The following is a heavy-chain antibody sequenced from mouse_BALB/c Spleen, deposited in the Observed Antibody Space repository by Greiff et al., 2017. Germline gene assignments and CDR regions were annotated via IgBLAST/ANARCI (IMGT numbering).Heavy chain of an antibody. Sequence: EVQRVESGPELVKPGASVKIPCKASGYTFTDYNMDWVKQSHGKSLEWIGDINPNNGGTIYNQKFKGKATLTVDKSSSTAYMELRSLTSEDTAVYYWARGCAYWGQGTLVTVSA. CDR3: ARGCAY. CDR2: INPNNGGT. J-gene: IGHJ3*01. CDR1: GYTFTDYN. V-gene: IGHV1-18*01.